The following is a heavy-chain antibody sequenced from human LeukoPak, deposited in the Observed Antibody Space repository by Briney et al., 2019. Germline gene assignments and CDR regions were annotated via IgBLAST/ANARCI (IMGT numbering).Heavy chain of an antibody. CDR2: ISSSSSYI. D-gene: IGHD6-13*01. V-gene: IGHV3-21*05. J-gene: IGHJ4*02. CDR1: GFTFSSHS. CDR3: ARGSSSLDY. Sequence: GGSLRPSCAASGFTFSSHSMNWVRQAPGKGLEWVSYISSSSSYIYYADSVKGRFTISRDNAKNSLYLQMNSLRAEDTAVYYCARGSSSLDYWGQGTLVTVSS.